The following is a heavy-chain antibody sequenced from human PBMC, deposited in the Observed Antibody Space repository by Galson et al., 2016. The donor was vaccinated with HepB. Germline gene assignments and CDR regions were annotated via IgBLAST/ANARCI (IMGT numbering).Heavy chain of an antibody. CDR2: ISATGSST. CDR3: VTNGPQLYFHWLNSFDY. CDR1: GFTSSTHA. J-gene: IGHJ4*02. Sequence: SLRLSCAASGFTSSTHAMSWVRQAPGKGLEWVSAISATGSSTYYADSVKGRFTISKDNSKNTLYLQMNGLRTEDTAIYYCVTNGPQLYFHWLNSFDYWGQGTLVTVSS. V-gene: IGHV3-23*01. D-gene: IGHD3-9*01.